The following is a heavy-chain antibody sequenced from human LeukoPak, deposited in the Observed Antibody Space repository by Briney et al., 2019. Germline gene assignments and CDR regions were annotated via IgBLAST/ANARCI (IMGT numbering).Heavy chain of an antibody. CDR3: ARGRYCSGGSCRHFDY. V-gene: IGHV3-48*03. D-gene: IGHD2-15*01. CDR1: GFTFSHYE. Sequence: GGSLRLSCAASGFTFSHYEMKWVRQAPGKGLEWVSYISSSGSNIYYADSVKGRFIISRDNAKNSLYLQMNSLRAEDTAVYYCARGRYCSGGSCRHFDYWGQGTLVTVSS. J-gene: IGHJ4*02. CDR2: ISSSGSNI.